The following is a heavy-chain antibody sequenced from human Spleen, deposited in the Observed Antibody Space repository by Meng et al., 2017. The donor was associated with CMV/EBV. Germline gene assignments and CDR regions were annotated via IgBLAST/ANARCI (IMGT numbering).Heavy chain of an antibody. CDR1: GFTFSSYE. J-gene: IGHJ5*02. V-gene: IGHV3-48*03. Sequence: GESLKISCAASGFTFSSYEMNWVRQAPGKGLEWVSYISSSGSTIYYADSVKGRFTISRDNAKKTLYLQMDSLRVEDTAVYYCARGDFSQSVEGHWFDPWGQGTLVTVSS. D-gene: IGHD3-3*01. CDR2: ISSSGSTI. CDR3: ARGDFSQSVEGHWFDP.